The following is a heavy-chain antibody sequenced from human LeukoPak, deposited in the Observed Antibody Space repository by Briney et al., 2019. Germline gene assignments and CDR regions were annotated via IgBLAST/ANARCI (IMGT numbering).Heavy chain of an antibody. CDR1: GYTFTSYD. CDR2: MNPNSGNT. Sequence: ASVKVSCKASGYTFTSYDINWVRQATGQGLEWMGWMNPNSGNTGYAQKFQGRVTMTRDPAISTAYIELSRLRSDDTAVYYCARDKVRWGFAGGDQVDYWGQGTLVTVSS. CDR3: ARDKVRWGFAGGDQVDY. V-gene: IGHV1-8*02. D-gene: IGHD3-16*01. J-gene: IGHJ4*02.